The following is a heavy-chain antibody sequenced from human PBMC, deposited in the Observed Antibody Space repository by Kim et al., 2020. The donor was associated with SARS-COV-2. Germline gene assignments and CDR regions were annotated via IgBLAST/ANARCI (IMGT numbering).Heavy chain of an antibody. D-gene: IGHD3-10*01. J-gene: IGHJ4*02. CDR3: AREGALLWFGELLSVPFDY. V-gene: IGHV3-11*04. Sequence: GRFTISRDNAKNSLYLQMNSLRAEDTAVYYCAREGALLWFGELLSVPFDYWGQGTLVTVSS.